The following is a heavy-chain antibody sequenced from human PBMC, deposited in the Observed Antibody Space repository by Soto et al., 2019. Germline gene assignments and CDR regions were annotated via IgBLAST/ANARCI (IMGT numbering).Heavy chain of an antibody. CDR1: GYTFTSYG. V-gene: IGHV1-18*01. Sequence: ASVKVSCKASGYTFTSYGISWVRQDPGQGLEWMGWISAYNGNTNYAQKLQGRVTMTTDTSTSTAYMELRSLRSDDTAVYYCARFYGYCSSTSCYDIYYYSYYMDVWGKGTTVTVSS. CDR2: ISAYNGNT. J-gene: IGHJ6*03. CDR3: ARFYGYCSSTSCYDIYYYSYYMDV. D-gene: IGHD2-2*01.